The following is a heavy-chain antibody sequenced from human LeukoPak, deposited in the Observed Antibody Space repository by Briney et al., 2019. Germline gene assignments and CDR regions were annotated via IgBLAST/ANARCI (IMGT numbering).Heavy chain of an antibody. J-gene: IGHJ3*02. D-gene: IGHD1-26*01. CDR3: ARDQRYRLRAFDI. CDR1: GFTFSSYC. V-gene: IGHV3-7*01. CDR2: IKQDGSEK. Sequence: PGGSLRLSCAASGFTFSSYCMSWVRQAPGKGLEWVANIKQDGSEKYYVDSVKGRFTISRDNAKNSLYLQMNSLRAEDTAVYYCARDQRYRLRAFDIWGQGTMVTASS.